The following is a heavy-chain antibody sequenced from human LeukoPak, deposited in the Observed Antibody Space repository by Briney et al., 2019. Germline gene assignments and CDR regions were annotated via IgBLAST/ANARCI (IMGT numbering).Heavy chain of an antibody. J-gene: IGHJ5*02. CDR2: FDPEDGET. D-gene: IGHD3-10*01. Sequence: ASVKVSCKASGYNFYAYDINWVRQATGQGREWMGGFDPEDGETIYAQKFQGRVTMTEDTSTDTAYMELSSLRSEDTAVYYCATTRQITMVRGVIITSPHWFDPWGQGTLVTVSS. CDR3: ATTRQITMVRGVIITSPHWFDP. CDR1: GYNFYAYD. V-gene: IGHV1-24*01.